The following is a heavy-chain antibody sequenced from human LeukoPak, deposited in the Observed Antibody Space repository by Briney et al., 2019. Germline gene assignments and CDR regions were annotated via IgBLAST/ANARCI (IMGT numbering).Heavy chain of an antibody. V-gene: IGHV3-30*03. CDR1: GFTFSYYW. Sequence: PGGSLRLSCAAPGFTFSYYWMSWVRQAPGKGLEWVAVISYDASNKYYADSVKGRFTISRENAKNSLYLQMNSLRAGDTAVYYCARATMDYYMDVWGKGTTVTVSS. D-gene: IGHD1-1*01. J-gene: IGHJ6*03. CDR2: ISYDASNK. CDR3: ARATMDYYMDV.